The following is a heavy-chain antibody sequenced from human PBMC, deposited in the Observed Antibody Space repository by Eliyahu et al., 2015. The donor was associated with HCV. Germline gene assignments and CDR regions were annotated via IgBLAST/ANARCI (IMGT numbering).Heavy chain of an antibody. Sequence: RSIYYSGSTYYNPSLKSRVTISVDTSKNQFSLKLSSVTAADTAVYYCARRGYSSGKHNPSSDWYFDLWGRGTLVTVSS. CDR3: ARRGYSSGKHNPSSDWYFDL. CDR2: IYYSGST. J-gene: IGHJ2*01. V-gene: IGHV4-39*01. D-gene: IGHD6-19*01.